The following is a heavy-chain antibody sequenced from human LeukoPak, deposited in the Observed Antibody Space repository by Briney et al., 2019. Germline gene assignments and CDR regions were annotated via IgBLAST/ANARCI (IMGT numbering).Heavy chain of an antibody. CDR1: RFTFSSYW. V-gene: IGHV3-7*03. CDR3: ARVVLGHNCFDP. D-gene: IGHD7-27*01. J-gene: IGHJ5*02. Sequence: GGSLRLSCAAARFTFSSYWISWVRQAPGIGLEWVANIKQDGSEKYYVDSVKGRFTISRDNAKNSLYLQMNSLRAEDTAVYYCARVVLGHNCFDPWGQGTLVTVSS. CDR2: IKQDGSEK.